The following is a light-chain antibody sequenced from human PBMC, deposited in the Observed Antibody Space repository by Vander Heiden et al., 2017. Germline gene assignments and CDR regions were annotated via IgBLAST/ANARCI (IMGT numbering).Light chain of an antibody. CDR3: QQYNNWPSYT. V-gene: IGKV3-15*01. CDR2: GAS. J-gene: IGKJ2*01. Sequence: EIVMTQSPATLSVSPGERATLSCRASQSVSSNLAWYQQKPGQAPRLLIYGASTRATGIPARFSGSGYGKEFTLTISSRQSEDFAVYYCQQYNNWPSYTFGQGTKLEIK. CDR1: QSVSSN.